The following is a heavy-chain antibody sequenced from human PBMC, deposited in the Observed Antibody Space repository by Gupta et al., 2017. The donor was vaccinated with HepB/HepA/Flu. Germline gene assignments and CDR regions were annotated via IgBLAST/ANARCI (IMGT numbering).Heavy chain of an antibody. Sequence: QVQLVESGGGVVQPGRSLRLSCAASGFTFNNYGMHWVRQAPGKGLEWVAVIANDGRDKKSADSVKGRFTISRDNPRNTLYLQMDSLRVEDAAVYYCAKDLSAGPANYYFDYWGQGTLLIVSS. D-gene: IGHD2-15*01. J-gene: IGHJ4*02. CDR3: AKDLSAGPANYYFDY. CDR2: IANDGRDK. CDR1: GFTFNNYG. V-gene: IGHV3-30*18.